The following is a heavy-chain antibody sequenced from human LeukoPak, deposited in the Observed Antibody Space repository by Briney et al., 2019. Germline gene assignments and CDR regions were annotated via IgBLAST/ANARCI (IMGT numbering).Heavy chain of an antibody. V-gene: IGHV1-8*03. CDR1: GYTFTSYD. D-gene: IGHD3-22*01. CDR2: MNPNSGNT. CDR3: ARGYRSGSPFDY. J-gene: IGHJ4*02. Sequence: APVKVSCKASGYTFTSYDINWVRQATGQGLEWMGWMNPNSGNTGYAQKFQGRVTITRNTSISTAYMELSSLRSEDTAVYYCARGYRSGSPFDYWGQGTLVTVSS.